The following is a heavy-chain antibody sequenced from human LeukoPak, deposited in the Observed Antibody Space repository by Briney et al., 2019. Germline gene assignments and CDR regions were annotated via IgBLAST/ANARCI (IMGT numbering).Heavy chain of an antibody. CDR1: GYTFTGYY. CDR3: ARAPTGDWYFDL. Sequence: ASVKVSCKASGYTFTGYYMHWVRQAPGQGLEWMGWINPNSGGTNYAQKFQGRVTITADESTSTAYMELSSLRSEDTAVYYCARAPTGDWYFDLWGRGTLVTVSS. J-gene: IGHJ2*01. CDR2: INPNSGGT. V-gene: IGHV1-2*02. D-gene: IGHD7-27*01.